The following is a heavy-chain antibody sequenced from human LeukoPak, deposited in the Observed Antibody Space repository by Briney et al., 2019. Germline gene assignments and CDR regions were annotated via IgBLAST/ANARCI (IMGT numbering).Heavy chain of an antibody. V-gene: IGHV4-34*01. Sequence: SETLSLTCAVYGGSFSGYYWSWIRQPPGKGLEWIGEINHSGSTNYNPSLKSRVTISVDTSENQFSLKLSSVTAADTAVYYCARGLPSGTRSFDYWGQGTLVTVSS. CDR1: GGSFSGYY. CDR2: INHSGST. J-gene: IGHJ4*02. D-gene: IGHD2-15*01. CDR3: ARGLPSGTRSFDY.